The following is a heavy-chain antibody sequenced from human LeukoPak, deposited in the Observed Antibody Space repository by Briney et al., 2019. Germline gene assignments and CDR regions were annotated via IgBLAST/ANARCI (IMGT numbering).Heavy chain of an antibody. CDR1: GGSFSGYY. J-gene: IGHJ4*02. V-gene: IGHV4-34*01. CDR3: ARATNDFWSGYYTRTRYYFEY. D-gene: IGHD3-3*01. CDR2: INHSGST. Sequence: SETLSLTCAVYGGSFSGYYWSWIRQPPGKGLEWIGEINHSGSTNYNPSLKSRVTISVDTSKNQFSLMLSSVTAADTAVYYCARATNDFWSGYYTRTRYYFEYWGQGTLVTVSS.